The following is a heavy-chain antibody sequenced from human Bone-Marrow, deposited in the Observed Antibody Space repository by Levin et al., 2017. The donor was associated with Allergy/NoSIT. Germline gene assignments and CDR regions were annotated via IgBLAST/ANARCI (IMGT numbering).Heavy chain of an antibody. Sequence: SVKVSCKTSGGTFNNYAINWLRQAPGQGLEWVGRITPLLDIATYRQKFQGRVSITADKVTSAVYMEFDSLTSDDTATYYCAKTGTAAIRGYNWLDPWGQGTPVIVSS. V-gene: IGHV1-69*04. J-gene: IGHJ5*02. CDR2: ITPLLDIA. CDR3: AKTGTAAIRGYNWLDP. CDR1: GGTFNNYA. D-gene: IGHD2-2*01.